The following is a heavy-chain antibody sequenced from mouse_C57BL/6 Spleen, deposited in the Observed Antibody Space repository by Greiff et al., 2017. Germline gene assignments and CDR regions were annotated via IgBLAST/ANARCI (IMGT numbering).Heavy chain of an antibody. CDR1: GYTFTDYN. CDR2: INPNNGGT. D-gene: IGHD1-1*01. V-gene: IGHV1-18*01. Sequence: VQLQQSGPELVKPGASVKIPCKASGYTFTDYNMDWVKQSHGKSLEWIGDINPNNGGTIYNQKFKGKATLTVDKSSSTAYMELRSLTSEDTAVYYGARKDYYGSSWFAYWGQGTLVTVSA. J-gene: IGHJ3*01. CDR3: ARKDYYGSSWFAY.